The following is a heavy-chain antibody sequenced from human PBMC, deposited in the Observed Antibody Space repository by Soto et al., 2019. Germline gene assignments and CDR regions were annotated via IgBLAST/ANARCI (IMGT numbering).Heavy chain of an antibody. D-gene: IGHD5-12*01. J-gene: IGHJ4*02. V-gene: IGHV4-39*01. CDR3: ATLWQRLRTNFDY. CDR2: IYYSGST. Sequence: PSETLSLTCTVSGGSISSSSYYWGWIRQPPGKGLEWIGSIYYSGSTYYNPSLKSRVTISVDTSKNQFSLKLSSVTAADTAVYYCATLWQRLRTNFDYWGQGTLVTVSS. CDR1: GGSISSSSYY.